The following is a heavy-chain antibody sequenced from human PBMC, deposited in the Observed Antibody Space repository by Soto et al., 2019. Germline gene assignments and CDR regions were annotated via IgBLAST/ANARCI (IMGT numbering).Heavy chain of an antibody. CDR3: TRVGGYSKPDY. J-gene: IGHJ4*01. Sequence: GGSLRLSCTASGFPLGVYGVSWVRQAPGKGLEWVGFRRREVYGGTTEYAASVKGRFVFSRDDSENIAYLQMNSLKTEDTAVYYCTRVGGYSKPDYWGRGTLVTVSS. CDR2: RRREVYGGTT. D-gene: IGHD3-22*01. V-gene: IGHV3-49*04. CDR1: GFPLGVYG.